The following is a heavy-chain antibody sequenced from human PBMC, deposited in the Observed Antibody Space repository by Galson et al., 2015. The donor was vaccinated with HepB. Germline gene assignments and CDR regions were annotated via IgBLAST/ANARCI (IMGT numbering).Heavy chain of an antibody. D-gene: IGHD2-2*01. Sequence: SLRLSCAASGFTFSNAWMSWVRQAPGKGLEWVGRIKSKTDGGTTDYAAPVKGRFTISRDDSKNTLYLQMNSLKTEDTAVYYCTTDRCSSTSCYDFDYWAREPWSPSPQ. CDR1: GFTFSNAW. V-gene: IGHV3-15*01. CDR2: IKSKTDGGTT. CDR3: TTDRCSSTSCYDFDY. J-gene: IGHJ4*02.